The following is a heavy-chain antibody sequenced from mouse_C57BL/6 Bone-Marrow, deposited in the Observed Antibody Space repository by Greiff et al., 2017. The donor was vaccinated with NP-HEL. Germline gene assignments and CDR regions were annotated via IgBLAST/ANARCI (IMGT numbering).Heavy chain of an antibody. V-gene: IGHV1-39*01. Sequence: VQLQQSGPELVKPGASVKISCKASGYSFTDYNMNWVKQSNGKSLEWIGVINPNYGTTSYNQKFKGKATLTVDQSSSTAYMQLNSRTSEDSAVYYSARREPTLEDYAMDDWGQGTSVTVSS. CDR2: INPNYGTT. J-gene: IGHJ4*01. CDR1: GYSFTDYN. CDR3: ARREPTLEDYAMDD.